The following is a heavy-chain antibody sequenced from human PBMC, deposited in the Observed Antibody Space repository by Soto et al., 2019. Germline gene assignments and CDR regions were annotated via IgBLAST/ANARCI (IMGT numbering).Heavy chain of an antibody. V-gene: IGHV3-11*01. J-gene: IGHJ4*02. CDR2: VTTDTI. D-gene: IGHD2-8*01. CDR1: GFTFSDYF. Sequence: QVQLVESGGGLVKAGESLTLSCAASGFTFSDYFMTWIRQAPGKGLEWVSYVTTDTIHYADAVKGRFTLSRDSAKNSLYLQMINLRAEDTGVYYCARDRMVVNYWGQGALVTVSS. CDR3: ARDRMVVNY.